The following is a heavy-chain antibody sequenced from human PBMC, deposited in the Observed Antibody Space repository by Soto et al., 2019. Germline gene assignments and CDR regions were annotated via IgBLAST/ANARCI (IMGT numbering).Heavy chain of an antibody. J-gene: IGHJ4*02. D-gene: IGHD5-18*01. V-gene: IGHV3-30-3*01. CDR1: GFTFSSYA. Sequence: GGSLRLSCAASGFTFSSYAMHWVRQAPGKGLEWVAVISYDGSNKYYADSVKGRFTISRDNSKNTLYLQMDSLRAEDTAVYYCARESSGTAMALDYWGQGTLVTVSS. CDR2: ISYDGSNK. CDR3: ARESSGTAMALDY.